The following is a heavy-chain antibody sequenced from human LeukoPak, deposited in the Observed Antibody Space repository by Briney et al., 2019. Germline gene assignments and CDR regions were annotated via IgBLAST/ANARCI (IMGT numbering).Heavy chain of an antibody. CDR3: ARSTYSSSYELDY. V-gene: IGHV1-8*03. D-gene: IGHD6-6*01. Sequence: ASVKVSCKASGYTFTSYDINWVRQATGQGLGWMGWMNPNSGNTGYAQKFQGRVTITRNTSISTGYMELSSLRSEETAVYYCARSTYSSSYELDYWGQGTLVTFSS. CDR2: MNPNSGNT. CDR1: GYTFTSYD. J-gene: IGHJ4*02.